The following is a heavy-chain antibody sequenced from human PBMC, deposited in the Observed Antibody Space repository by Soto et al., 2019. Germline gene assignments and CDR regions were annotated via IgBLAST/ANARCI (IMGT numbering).Heavy chain of an antibody. J-gene: IGHJ4*02. CDR1: GYSISSSVW. CDR3: ARKAWVRFDY. Sequence: SETLSLTCSVSGYSISSSVWWTWVRQPPGKGLEWIGEVFHTGDTYFNPSLRSRVAMSVDKSTNEFSLKVTSVTAADTAIYYCARKAWVRFDYWGQGALVTVSS. V-gene: IGHV4-4*02. D-gene: IGHD7-27*01. CDR2: VFHTGDT.